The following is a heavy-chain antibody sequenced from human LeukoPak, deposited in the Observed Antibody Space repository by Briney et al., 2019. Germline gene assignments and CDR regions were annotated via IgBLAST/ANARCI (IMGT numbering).Heavy chain of an antibody. D-gene: IGHD3-10*01. Sequence: SETLSLTCTVSGYSISSGYYWGWIRQPPGKGLEWIGSIYHSGSTYYNPPLKSRVTISVDTSKNQFSLKLTSMTAADTAVYYCARGPHYYGSGDYFDYWGQGTLVTVSS. CDR2: IYHSGST. CDR3: ARGPHYYGSGDYFDY. CDR1: GYSISSGYY. V-gene: IGHV4-38-2*02. J-gene: IGHJ4*02.